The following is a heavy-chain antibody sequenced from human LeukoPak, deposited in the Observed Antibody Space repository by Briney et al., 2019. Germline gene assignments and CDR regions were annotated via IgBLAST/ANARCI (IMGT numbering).Heavy chain of an antibody. J-gene: IGHJ4*02. CDR2: ISTSSSYT. D-gene: IGHD3-10*01. CDR1: GFTFSDYY. V-gene: IGHV3-11*06. CDR3: ARSPRIGELLDY. Sequence: PGGSLRLSCAASGFTFSDYYMSWVRQAPGKGLEWVSYISTSSSYTNSADSVKGRFTISRDNAKNSLYLQMNSVRAEDTAVYYCARSPRIGELLDYWGQGTLVTVSS.